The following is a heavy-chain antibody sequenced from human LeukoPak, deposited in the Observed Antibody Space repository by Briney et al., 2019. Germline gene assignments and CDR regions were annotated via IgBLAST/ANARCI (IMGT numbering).Heavy chain of an antibody. CDR3: ARGPGSTLYYYYYYYMDV. J-gene: IGHJ6*03. D-gene: IGHD3-10*01. V-gene: IGHV3-21*01. CDR1: GFTFSSYS. CDR2: ISSSSSYI. Sequence: GGSLRLSCAASGFTFSSYSMNWVRQAPGKGLEWVSSISSSSSYIYYADSVKGRFTISRDNAKNSLYLQMNSLRAEDTAVYYCARGPGSTLYYYYYYYMDVWGKGTTVTIS.